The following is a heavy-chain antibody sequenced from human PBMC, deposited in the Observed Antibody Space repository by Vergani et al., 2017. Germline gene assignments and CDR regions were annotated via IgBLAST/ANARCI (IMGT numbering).Heavy chain of an antibody. V-gene: IGHV3-21*01. Sequence: EVHLLESGGGLVQSGGSLRLSCAASGFTFSSYSMNWVRQAPGKGLEWGSSISSSSSYIYYADSVKGRFTISRDNAKNSLYLQMNSLRAEDTAVYYCARDGGYCSGGSCYSLYYFDYWGQGTLVTVTS. J-gene: IGHJ4*02. CDR2: ISSSSSYI. CDR3: ARDGGYCSGGSCYSLYYFDY. CDR1: GFTFSSYS. D-gene: IGHD2-15*01.